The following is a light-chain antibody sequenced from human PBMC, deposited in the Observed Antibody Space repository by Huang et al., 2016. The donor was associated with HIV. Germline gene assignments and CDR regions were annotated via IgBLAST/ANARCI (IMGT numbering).Light chain of an antibody. Sequence: AVQLTQSPSSLSASVGDTAIISCRASQDIGTYLAWYQQMPGAAPRPLSIGASSLQPWTPSRFSGRVSGPFFTLIIANLQPDDFATYYCQQLSSYPVTFGGGTRVE. CDR3: QQLSSYPVT. V-gene: IGKV1-13*02. CDR1: QDIGTY. CDR2: GAS. J-gene: IGKJ4*01.